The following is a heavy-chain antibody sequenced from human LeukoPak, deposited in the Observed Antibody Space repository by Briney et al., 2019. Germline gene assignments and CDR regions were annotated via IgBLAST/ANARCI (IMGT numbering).Heavy chain of an antibody. CDR1: GCTFSSYA. CDR3: AKDPTYYYDSSGYPGTPLPDY. D-gene: IGHD3-22*01. Sequence: GGSLRLSCAASGCTFSSYAMSWVRQAPGKGLEWVSAISGSGGSTYYADSVKGRFTISRDNSKNTLYLQMNSLRAEDTAVYYCAKDPTYYYDSSGYPGTPLPDYWGQGTLVTVSS. J-gene: IGHJ4*02. CDR2: ISGSGGST. V-gene: IGHV3-23*01.